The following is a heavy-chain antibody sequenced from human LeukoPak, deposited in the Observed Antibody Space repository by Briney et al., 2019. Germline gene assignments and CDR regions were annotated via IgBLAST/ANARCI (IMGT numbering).Heavy chain of an antibody. Sequence: GGSLRLSCAASGFTFDDYAMHWVRQAPGKGLEWVSGVSWNSGSIGYADSVKGRFTISRDNAKNSLYLQMNSLRAEDTALYYCAKDSARFGGLATDAFDIWGQGTMVTVSS. D-gene: IGHD3-10*01. CDR2: VSWNSGSI. CDR3: AKDSARFGGLATDAFDI. J-gene: IGHJ3*02. V-gene: IGHV3-9*01. CDR1: GFTFDDYA.